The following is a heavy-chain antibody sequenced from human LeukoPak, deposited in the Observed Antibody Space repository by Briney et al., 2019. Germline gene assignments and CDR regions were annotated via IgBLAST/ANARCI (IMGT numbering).Heavy chain of an antibody. V-gene: IGHV4-34*01. D-gene: IGHD2-2*02. CDR2: INHSGST. CDR1: GESFSGYY. CDR3: ARVIYPNPRYCSSTSCYNPWFDP. Sequence: PSETLSLTCAVYGESFSGYYWSWIRQPPGKGLEWIGEINHSGSTNYNPSLKSRVTISVDTSKNQFSLKLSSVTAADTAVYYCARVIYPNPRYCSSTSCYNPWFDPWGQGTLVTVSS. J-gene: IGHJ5*02.